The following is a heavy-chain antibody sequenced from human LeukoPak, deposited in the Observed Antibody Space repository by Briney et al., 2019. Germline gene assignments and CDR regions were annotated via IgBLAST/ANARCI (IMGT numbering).Heavy chain of an antibody. Sequence: PSETLSLTCTVSGGSISSYYWSWIRQSPGEGLEWIGYIHYSGSTNYNPSLESRVTISVDTSKNQFSLKLTSVTAADTAVYYCARNRHDYGDYFDYWGQGTLVTVSS. J-gene: IGHJ4*02. CDR1: GGSISSYY. D-gene: IGHD4-17*01. CDR2: IHYSGST. CDR3: ARNRHDYGDYFDY. V-gene: IGHV4-59*01.